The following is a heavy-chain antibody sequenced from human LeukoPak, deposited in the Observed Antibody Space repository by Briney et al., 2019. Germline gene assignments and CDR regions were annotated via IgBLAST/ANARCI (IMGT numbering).Heavy chain of an antibody. Sequence: SETLSLTCTVSGDSISGYYWSWIRQPPGKGLEWIGNVHYSGSTTYHPSLQSRVTISVDTSKKQFSLKLRSATAADSAVYYCARHSSLQGYYFDYWGRRTLVTVSS. CDR1: GDSISGYY. J-gene: IGHJ4*02. D-gene: IGHD6-6*01. CDR3: ARHSSLQGYYFDY. V-gene: IGHV4-59*08. CDR2: VHYSGST.